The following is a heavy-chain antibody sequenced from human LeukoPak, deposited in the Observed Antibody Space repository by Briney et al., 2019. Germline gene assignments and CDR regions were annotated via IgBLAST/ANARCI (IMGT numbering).Heavy chain of an antibody. CDR2: FYYSGST. CDR3: ATHIAATGYYFDY. V-gene: IGHV4-39*01. D-gene: IGHD6-13*01. J-gene: IGHJ4*02. CDR1: GGSISSTSNY. Sequence: SETLSLTCTVSGGSISSTSNYWGWIRQPPGKGLEWIGSFYYSGSTYYNPSLNSRVTISVDTSKNQLSLRLSSVTAADTAVYYCATHIAATGYYFDYWGQGTLVTASS.